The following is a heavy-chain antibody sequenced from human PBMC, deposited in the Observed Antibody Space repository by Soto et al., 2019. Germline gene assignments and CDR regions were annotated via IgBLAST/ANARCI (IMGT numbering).Heavy chain of an antibody. CDR3: ARSQGSSTSLEIYYYYYYGMDV. Sequence: QVQLVQSGAEVKKPGSSVKVSCTASGGTFGSYAISWVRQAPGQGLEWMGGIIPITATANYAQKFQGRVTITADHSTSTASMQLSSLRSEDTAVYYCARSQGSSTSLEIYYYYYYGMDVWGQGTTVTVSS. D-gene: IGHD2-2*01. CDR1: GGTFGSYA. J-gene: IGHJ6*02. CDR2: IIPITATA. V-gene: IGHV1-69*01.